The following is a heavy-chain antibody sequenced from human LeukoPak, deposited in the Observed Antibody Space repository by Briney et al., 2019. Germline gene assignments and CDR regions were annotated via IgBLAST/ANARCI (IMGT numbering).Heavy chain of an antibody. CDR3: AKGEYLRDAFDI. D-gene: IGHD6-6*01. Sequence: GGSLRLSCKASGFSFSGYAMSWVRQAPGKGLDWVSGVSDSGVNTYYADSVKGRFTISRDNSKYTLFLQMNSLRAEDTAVYYCAKGEYLRDAFDIWGQGTMVTVSS. J-gene: IGHJ3*02. CDR2: VSDSGVNT. V-gene: IGHV3-23*01. CDR1: GFSFSGYA.